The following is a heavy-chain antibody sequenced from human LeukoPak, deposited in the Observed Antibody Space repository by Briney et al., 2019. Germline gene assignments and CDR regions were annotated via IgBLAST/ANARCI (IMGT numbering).Heavy chain of an antibody. Sequence: GESLKISCKGSGYSFTSYWIGWVRQMPGKGLEWMGIIYPGDSDTRYSPSFQGQVTISAGKSISTAYLQWSSLKASDTAMYYCARPPLGTTGNNDAFDIWGQGTMVTVSS. CDR2: IYPGDSDT. CDR3: ARPPLGTTGNNDAFDI. J-gene: IGHJ3*02. CDR1: GYSFTSYW. V-gene: IGHV5-51*01. D-gene: IGHD1-1*01.